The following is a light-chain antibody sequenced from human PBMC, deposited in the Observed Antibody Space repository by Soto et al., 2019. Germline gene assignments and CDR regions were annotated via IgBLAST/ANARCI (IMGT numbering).Light chain of an antibody. CDR3: SSYVGSNNLYV. CDR1: SSDVGGYNY. Sequence: QTVVTQPPSASGSPGQSVTISCTGTSSDVGGYNYVSWYQQHPGKAPKLIIYEVSKRPSGVPDRFSGSKSGNTASLTVSGLQAEDEADYYCSSYVGSNNLYVFGTGTKVTVL. CDR2: EVS. J-gene: IGLJ1*01. V-gene: IGLV2-8*01.